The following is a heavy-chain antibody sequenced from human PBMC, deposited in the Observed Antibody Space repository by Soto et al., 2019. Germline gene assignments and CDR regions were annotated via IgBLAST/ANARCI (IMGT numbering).Heavy chain of an antibody. J-gene: IGHJ4*02. CDR1: GFSLSTSGVG. CDR3: AIWGYYGSGSYYYFDY. D-gene: IGHD3-10*01. Sequence: QITLKESGPTLVKPTQTLTLTCTFSGFSLSTSGVGVGWIRQPPGKALEWLALIYWDDDKRYSPSLKSRLTITKDTSKNQVVLTMTHMDPVDTATYYCAIWGYYGSGSYYYFDYWGQGTLVTVSS. V-gene: IGHV2-5*02. CDR2: IYWDDDK.